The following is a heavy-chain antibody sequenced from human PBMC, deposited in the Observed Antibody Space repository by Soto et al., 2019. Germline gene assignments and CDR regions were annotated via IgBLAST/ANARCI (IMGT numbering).Heavy chain of an antibody. J-gene: IGHJ4*02. CDR3: ARGLLGVVIPFDY. CDR1: GGTFSSYA. D-gene: IGHD3-3*01. V-gene: IGHV1-69*13. CDR2: IIPIFGTA. Sequence: ASVKVSCKASGGTFSSYAISWVRQAPGQGLEWMGGIIPIFGTANYAQKFQGRVTITADESTSTAYMELSSLRSEDTAVYYCARGLLGVVIPFDYWGQGTLVTVSS.